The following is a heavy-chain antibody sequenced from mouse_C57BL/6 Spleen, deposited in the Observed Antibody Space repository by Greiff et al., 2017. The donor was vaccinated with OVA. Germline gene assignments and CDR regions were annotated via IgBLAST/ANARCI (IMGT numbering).Heavy chain of an antibody. CDR3: ASSNWPNYWYFDV. Sequence: VQLQQSGPELVKPGASVKISCKASGYTFTDYYMNWVKQSHGKSLEWIGDINPNNGGTSYNQKFKGKATLTVDKSSSTAYMELRSLTSEDSAVYYCASSNWPNYWYFDVWGTGTTVTVSS. D-gene: IGHD4-1*01. J-gene: IGHJ1*03. CDR2: INPNNGGT. V-gene: IGHV1-26*01. CDR1: GYTFTDYY.